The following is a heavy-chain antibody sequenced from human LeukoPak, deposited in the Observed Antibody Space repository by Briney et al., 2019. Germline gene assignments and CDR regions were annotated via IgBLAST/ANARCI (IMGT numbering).Heavy chain of an antibody. J-gene: IGHJ4*02. D-gene: IGHD3-22*01. CDR3: AGDYYDSSGYYYAL. V-gene: IGHV4-4*07. CDR2: VYTNGGA. Sequence: SETLSLTCTVSGASISSYYWSWVRQPAGKGLEWIGRVYTNGGANYNPSLKSRVTMSIDTSKNQFFLRLSSVTAADTAVYYCAGDYYDSSGYYYALWGQGTLVTVSS. CDR1: GASISSYY.